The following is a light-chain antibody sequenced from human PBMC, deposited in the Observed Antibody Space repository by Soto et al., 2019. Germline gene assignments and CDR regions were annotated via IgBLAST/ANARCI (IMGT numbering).Light chain of an antibody. CDR2: DVS. CDR1: SSDVGGYNY. V-gene: IGLV2-14*03. Sequence: QSALTQPASVSGSPRPSITTSCTATSSDVGGYNYVSWYQQYSGKARKLMISDVSNRPSGVSYRFSGPKARNTASLTISGFQAEHEADYYCSASPSCNAYVFRTGTMVT. CDR3: SASPSCNAYV. J-gene: IGLJ1*01.